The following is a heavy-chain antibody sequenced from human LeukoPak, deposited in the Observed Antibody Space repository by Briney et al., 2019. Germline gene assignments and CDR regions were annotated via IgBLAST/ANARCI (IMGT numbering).Heavy chain of an antibody. CDR3: ARRLADAFDI. CDR2: INPNSGGT. D-gene: IGHD3-9*01. Sequence: GASVKVSCKASGYTFSGYHIHWVRQAPGQGLEWMGWINPNSGGTNFAPKFHGRVSMTRDTSINTAYMELTSLRSDDTAVYYCARRLADAFDIWGQGTMDTVSS. CDR1: GYTFSGYH. V-gene: IGHV1-2*02. J-gene: IGHJ3*02.